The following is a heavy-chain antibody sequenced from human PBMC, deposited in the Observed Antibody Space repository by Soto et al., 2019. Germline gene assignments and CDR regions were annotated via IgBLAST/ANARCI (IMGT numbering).Heavy chain of an antibody. V-gene: IGHV3-21*01. D-gene: IGHD3-16*02. CDR3: ARGQVGRLGELSSYYYYYGMDV. Sequence: AGGSLRLSCAASGFTFSSYSMNWVRQAPGKGLVWVSSISSSSSYIYYADSVKGRFTISRDNAKNSLYLQMNSLRAEDTAVYYCARGQVGRLGELSSYYYYYGMDVWGQGTTVTVSS. CDR2: ISSSSSYI. J-gene: IGHJ6*02. CDR1: GFTFSSYS.